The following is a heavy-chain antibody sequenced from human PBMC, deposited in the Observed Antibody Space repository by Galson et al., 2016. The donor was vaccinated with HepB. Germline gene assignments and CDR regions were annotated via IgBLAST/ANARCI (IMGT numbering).Heavy chain of an antibody. CDR2: IIRIFGPL. D-gene: IGHD5-24*01. CDR1: GGTFTSYA. V-gene: IGHV1-69*13. J-gene: IGHJ6*02. Sequence: SVKLSCKASGGTFTSYAISWVRQAPGQGLEWLGGIIRIFGPLNYAQKLQGRVTITADESTSTAYMELSSLRAEDTAVYYCARVRDGYKHYYYYGLDLWGQGTTVTVSS. CDR3: ARVRDGYKHYYYYGLDL.